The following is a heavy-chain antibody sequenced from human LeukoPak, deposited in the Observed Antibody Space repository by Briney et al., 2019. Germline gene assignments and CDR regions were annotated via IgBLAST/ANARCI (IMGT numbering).Heavy chain of an antibody. Sequence: SETLSLTCAVYGGSFSGYYWSWIRQPPGKGLEWIGEINHSGSTNYNPSLKSRVSISVDTSKNQFSLKLSSVTAADTAVYYCARQVLWFGELFPVGFDPWGQGTLVTVSS. CDR2: INHSGST. CDR1: GGSFSGYY. D-gene: IGHD3-10*01. CDR3: ARQVLWFGELFPVGFDP. J-gene: IGHJ5*02. V-gene: IGHV4-34*01.